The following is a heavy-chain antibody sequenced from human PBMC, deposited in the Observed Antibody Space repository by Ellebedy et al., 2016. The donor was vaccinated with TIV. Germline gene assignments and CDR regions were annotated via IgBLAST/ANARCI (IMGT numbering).Heavy chain of an antibody. Sequence: GGSLRLXXAASGFTFSSYWMTWVRQPPGKGLEWVASIKEDGREKYYVDSVKGRFTISRDNTRNSLHLQMNSLRVEDTAMYYCARAKGLEIWGQGTMVTVSS. CDR3: ARAKGLEI. J-gene: IGHJ3*02. CDR2: IKEDGREK. V-gene: IGHV3-7*01. CDR1: GFTFSSYW.